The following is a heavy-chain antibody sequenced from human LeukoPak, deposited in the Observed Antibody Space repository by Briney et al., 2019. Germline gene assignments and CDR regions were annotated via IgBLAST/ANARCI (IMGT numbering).Heavy chain of an antibody. Sequence: GESLKISCKGSGYSFTSYWIGWVRQMPGKGLEWMGIIYPGDSDTRYSPSFQGQVNISADKSIRTAYLQWSSLKASDTAMYYCARRATGTTGTHDYWGQGTLVTVSS. CDR3: ARRATGTTGTHDY. J-gene: IGHJ4*02. CDR2: IYPGDSDT. D-gene: IGHD1-1*01. V-gene: IGHV5-51*01. CDR1: GYSFTSYW.